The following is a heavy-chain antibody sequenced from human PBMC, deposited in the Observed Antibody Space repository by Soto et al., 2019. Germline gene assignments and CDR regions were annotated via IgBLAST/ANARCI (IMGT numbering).Heavy chain of an antibody. D-gene: IGHD2-2*01. CDR2: ISPSGRVM. CDR1: GFTFSDHY. V-gene: IGHV3-11*01. J-gene: IGHJ5*02. CDR3: ARDQGVRPAHWFDP. Sequence: QLQLVESGGRLVKPGGSLRLSCAASGFTFSDHYMSWIRQAPGKGLEWVSCISPSGRVMYSAESLKGRFSVSRDNTKNSLFLQLSSLRADDTAVYYCARDQGVRPAHWFDPWGQGTLVTVSS.